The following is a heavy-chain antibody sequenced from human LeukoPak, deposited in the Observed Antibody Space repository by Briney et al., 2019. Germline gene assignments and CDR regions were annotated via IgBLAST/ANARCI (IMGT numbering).Heavy chain of an antibody. V-gene: IGHV4-4*07. CDR1: GDSISNYY. Sequence: SETLSLTCAVSGDSISNYYWSWIRQPAGKGLEWIGRIYTSGSTNYNPSLKSRVTMSVDTSKNQFSLKLSSVTAADTAVYYCARENGEQQLVWDYWGQGTLVTVSS. CDR3: ARENGEQQLVWDY. J-gene: IGHJ4*02. CDR2: IYTSGST. D-gene: IGHD6-13*01.